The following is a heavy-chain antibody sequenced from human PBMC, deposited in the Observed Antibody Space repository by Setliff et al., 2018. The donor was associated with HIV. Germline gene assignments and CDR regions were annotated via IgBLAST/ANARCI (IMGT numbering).Heavy chain of an antibody. CDR3: TRDLIRITPHGDLPF. CDR2: INPKSGVT. Sequence: ASVKVSCKASGYTFTDYYIHWVRQAPGHGLEWVGRINPKSGVTSYAQNFRARVTMTRDTSSTTAYMELSTLRSDDTALYYCTRDLIRITPHGDLPFWGQGTLVTVSS. CDR1: GYTFTDYY. D-gene: IGHD2-15*01. J-gene: IGHJ4*02. V-gene: IGHV1-2*06.